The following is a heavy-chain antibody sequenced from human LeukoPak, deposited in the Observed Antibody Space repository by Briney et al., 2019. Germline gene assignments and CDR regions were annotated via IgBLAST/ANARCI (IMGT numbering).Heavy chain of an antibody. V-gene: IGHV1-2*02. CDR1: GYPFIDYY. J-gene: IGHJ6*02. Sequence: ASVRVSCEASGYPFIDYYLNWVRQAPGQGLEWMGWINPRSGDTDFAQEFQGRVTMTRDTSIHTAYMELSRLTSGDTAVYYCAREMEYDTSTGYHYAMDIWGQGTRVTVSS. D-gene: IGHD2-8*02. CDR3: AREMEYDTSTGYHYAMDI. CDR2: INPRSGDT.